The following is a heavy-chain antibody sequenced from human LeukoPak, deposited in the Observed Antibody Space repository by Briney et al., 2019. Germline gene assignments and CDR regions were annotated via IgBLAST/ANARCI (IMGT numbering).Heavy chain of an antibody. Sequence: PGRSLRLSCAASGFTFDDYAMHWVRQAPGKGLEWVSGISWNSGSIGYADSVKGRFTISRGNAKNSLYLQMNSLRAEDTVLYYCAKDCCSSGRYNWFDPWGQGTLVTVSS. J-gene: IGHJ5*02. D-gene: IGHD6-19*01. CDR1: GFTFDDYA. V-gene: IGHV3-9*01. CDR3: AKDCCSSGRYNWFDP. CDR2: ISWNSGSI.